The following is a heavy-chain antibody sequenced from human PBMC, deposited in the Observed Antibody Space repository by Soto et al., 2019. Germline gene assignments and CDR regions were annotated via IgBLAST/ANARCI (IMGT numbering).Heavy chain of an antibody. V-gene: IGHV3-23*01. CDR1: GLTFSGYS. CDR3: AKDLRGPEAGTWYFDL. D-gene: IGHD6-13*01. Sequence: EVQLLESGGALVQPGGSLRLACATSGLTFSGYSMGWVRQAPGKGLEWVSSIVARGITTYYADSVKGRFTISRDNSKNKLYLQMSSLRDEDTAVYYCAKDLRGPEAGTWYFDLWGRGTLVTVSS. CDR2: IVARGITT. J-gene: IGHJ2*01.